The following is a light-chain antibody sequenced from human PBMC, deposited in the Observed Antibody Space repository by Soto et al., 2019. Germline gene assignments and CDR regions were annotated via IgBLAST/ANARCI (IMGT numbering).Light chain of an antibody. Sequence: DIQMTQSPTTLSASVGDRVTITCRASQSVGTWLAWYQQKPGRAPKLLIYDVSTLESGVPSRFSGSGSGTEFTLTISNLQAEDFAVYYCQQYGSSPFTFGPGTKVDIK. CDR2: DVS. V-gene: IGKV1-5*01. J-gene: IGKJ3*01. CDR1: QSVGTW. CDR3: QQYGSSPFT.